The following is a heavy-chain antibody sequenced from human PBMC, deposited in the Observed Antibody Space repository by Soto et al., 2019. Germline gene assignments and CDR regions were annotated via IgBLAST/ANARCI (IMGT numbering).Heavy chain of an antibody. CDR2: ISGSGYNT. Sequence: EVQLLESGGGLVQPGGSLRLSCAASGFTFSSYALNWVRQAPGKGLEWVSVISGSGYNTYYADSVKGRFTISRDNSKNTLYLQMNSLRAEDTAVYYCAKDLGTDDFWSAYYTYYYMDVWGKGTTVTVSS. D-gene: IGHD3-3*01. J-gene: IGHJ6*03. CDR3: AKDLGTDDFWSAYYTYYYMDV. V-gene: IGHV3-23*01. CDR1: GFTFSSYA.